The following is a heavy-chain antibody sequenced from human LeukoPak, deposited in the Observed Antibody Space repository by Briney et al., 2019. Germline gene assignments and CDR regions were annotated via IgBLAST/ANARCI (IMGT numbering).Heavy chain of an antibody. CDR2: ISHDGSDK. Sequence: GGSLRLSCAASGFTFSSYGMHWVRQAPGKGLEWVTVISHDGSDKYYADSVKGRFTISRDNSKNTLYLQMNSLRPEDTAVYYCAKDLLTGNDAFDIWGQGTMVTVSS. J-gene: IGHJ3*02. CDR3: AKDLLTGNDAFDI. V-gene: IGHV3-30*18. CDR1: GFTFSSYG. D-gene: IGHD7-27*01.